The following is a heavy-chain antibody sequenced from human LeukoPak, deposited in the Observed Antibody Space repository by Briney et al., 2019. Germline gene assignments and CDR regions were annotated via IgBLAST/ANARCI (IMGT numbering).Heavy chain of an antibody. V-gene: IGHV1-18*01. J-gene: IGHJ4*02. Sequence: ASVKVSCKASGYTFTNYGITWVRQAPRQGLEWMGWVSAKTGDTNYAQKSQGRLTMTTDTSTSTVYMELRSLISDDTAVFYCARILASIIDYWGQGTLVTVSS. CDR2: VSAKTGDT. CDR1: GYTFTNYG. CDR3: ARILASIIDY. D-gene: IGHD5/OR15-5a*01.